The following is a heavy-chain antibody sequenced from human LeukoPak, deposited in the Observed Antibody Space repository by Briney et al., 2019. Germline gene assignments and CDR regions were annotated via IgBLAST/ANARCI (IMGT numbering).Heavy chain of an antibody. J-gene: IGHJ4*02. Sequence: GGSLRLSCAASGFTFSSYSMNWVRQAPGKGLEWVSYISSSSSIMDYADSVKGRFTISRDNAKNSLYLQMNSLRAVDTAVYYCARARGYSYGYSDYWGQGTLVTVSS. CDR2: ISSSSSIM. CDR1: GFTFSSYS. CDR3: ARARGYSYGYSDY. D-gene: IGHD5-18*01. V-gene: IGHV3-48*01.